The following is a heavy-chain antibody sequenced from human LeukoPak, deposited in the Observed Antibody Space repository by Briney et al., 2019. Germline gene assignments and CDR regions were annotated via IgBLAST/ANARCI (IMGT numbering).Heavy chain of an antibody. D-gene: IGHD3-22*01. V-gene: IGHV1-69*13. CDR2: IIPIFGTA. Sequence: SVKVSCKASGGTFSSYAISWVRQAPGQGLEWMGGIIPIFGTANYAQKFQGRVTITADESTSTAYMELSSLRSEDTAVYYCARNTAYYYDSSGYPRGYYYMDVWGKGTTVTVSS. J-gene: IGHJ6*03. CDR1: GGTFSSYA. CDR3: ARNTAYYYDSSGYPRGYYYMDV.